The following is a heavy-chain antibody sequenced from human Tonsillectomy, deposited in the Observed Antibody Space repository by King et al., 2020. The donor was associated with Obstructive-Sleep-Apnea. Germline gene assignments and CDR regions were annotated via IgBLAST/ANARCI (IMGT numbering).Heavy chain of an antibody. CDR2: IHYSGST. Sequence: PLQESGPGLVKPSQTLSLTCTVSGGSISSGGYYWRWIRQHPGKGLEWIGYIHYSGSTYYNPSLKSRLSISVDTSKNQFSLKLSSVTAADTAVYYCARDVGTGSYGWFDPWGQGTLVTVSS. CDR1: GGSISSGGYY. CDR3: ARDVGTGSYGWFDP. V-gene: IGHV4-31*03. J-gene: IGHJ5*02. D-gene: IGHD3-16*01.